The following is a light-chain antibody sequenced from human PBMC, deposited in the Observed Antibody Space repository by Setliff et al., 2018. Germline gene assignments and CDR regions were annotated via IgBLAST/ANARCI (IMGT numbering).Light chain of an antibody. Sequence: QSALTQPASVSGSPGQSITIPCTGTSSDVGGYDYVSWYQQHPGKAPKLLIYYVRDRPSGVSDRFSGSKSGNTASLTISGLQAEDEADYYCSSYTGISTYVFGTGNKVTVL. CDR2: YVR. V-gene: IGLV2-14*03. J-gene: IGLJ1*01. CDR1: SSDVGGYDY. CDR3: SSYTGISTYV.